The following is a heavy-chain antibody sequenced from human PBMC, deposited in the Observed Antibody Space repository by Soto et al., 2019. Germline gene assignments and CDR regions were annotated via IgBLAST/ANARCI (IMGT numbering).Heavy chain of an antibody. V-gene: IGHV3-23*01. CDR2: IRGSVGST. J-gene: IGHJ4*02. CDR1: EFTFSSSA. D-gene: IGHD4-17*01. CDR3: AKDFYGDYPDYFGS. Sequence: EVQLLESGGGLVQPGGSLRLSCAASEFTFSSSAMGWVRQAPGKGLEWVSGIRGSVGSTYYAVSVEGRFTISRDNSKNTLYLQMNSLRAEDTAVYYCAKDFYGDYPDYFGSWGQGTRVTVSS.